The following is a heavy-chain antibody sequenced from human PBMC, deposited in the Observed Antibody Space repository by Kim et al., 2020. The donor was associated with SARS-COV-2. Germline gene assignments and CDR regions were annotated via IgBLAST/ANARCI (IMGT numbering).Heavy chain of an antibody. V-gene: IGHV3-21*01. Sequence: GGSLRLSCAASGFTFSSYSMNWVRQAPGKGLEWVSSISSSSSYIYYADSVKGRFTISRDNAKNSLYLQMNSLRAEDTAVYYCARTLVVVAATPGLGLYYYGMDVWGHGTTVTVSS. J-gene: IGHJ6*02. CDR2: ISSSSSYI. CDR3: ARTLVVVAATPGLGLYYYGMDV. D-gene: IGHD2-15*01. CDR1: GFTFSSYS.